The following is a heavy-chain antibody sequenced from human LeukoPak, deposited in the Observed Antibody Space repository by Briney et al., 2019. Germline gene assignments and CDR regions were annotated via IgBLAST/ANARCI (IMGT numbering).Heavy chain of an antibody. Sequence: ASVEVSCKASGYTFTGYYMHWVRQAPGQGLEWMGRINPNSGDTNSAQKFQGRVTMTRDTSISTAYMELSRLRSDDTALYFCARDAYGTSSWFPDYWGQGTLLTVSS. D-gene: IGHD6-13*01. V-gene: IGHV1-2*06. CDR3: ARDAYGTSSWFPDY. CDR2: INPNSGDT. J-gene: IGHJ4*02. CDR1: GYTFTGYY.